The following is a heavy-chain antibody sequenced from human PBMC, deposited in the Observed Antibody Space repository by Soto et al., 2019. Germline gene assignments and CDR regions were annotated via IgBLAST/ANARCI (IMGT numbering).Heavy chain of an antibody. CDR1: GFTFSSYS. CDR3: ASKKDGYCSGGSCSNDAFDI. D-gene: IGHD2-15*01. Sequence: GGSLRLSCAASGFTFSSYSMNWVRQAPGKGLEWVSYISRSSSTIYYADSVKGRFTISRDNAKNSLYLQMNSLRAEDTAVYYCASKKDGYCSGGSCSNDAFDIWGQGTMVTVSS. V-gene: IGHV3-48*04. CDR2: ISRSSSTI. J-gene: IGHJ3*02.